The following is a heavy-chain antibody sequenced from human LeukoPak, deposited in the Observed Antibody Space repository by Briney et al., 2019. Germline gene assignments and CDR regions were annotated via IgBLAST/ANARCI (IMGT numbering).Heavy chain of an antibody. J-gene: IGHJ4*02. Sequence: GGSLRLSCAASGFTFSSYGMHWVRQALGKGLEWVAVIWYDGSNKYYADSVKGRFTISRDNSKNTLYLQMNSLRAEDTAVYYCAREDGSSGYYRGAYFDYWGQGTLVTVSS. CDR2: IWYDGSNK. CDR3: AREDGSSGYYRGAYFDY. CDR1: GFTFSSYG. V-gene: IGHV3-33*01. D-gene: IGHD3-22*01.